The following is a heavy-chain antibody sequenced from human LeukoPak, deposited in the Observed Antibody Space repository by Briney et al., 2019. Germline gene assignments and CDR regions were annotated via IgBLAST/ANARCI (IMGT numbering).Heavy chain of an antibody. CDR1: GFTFSSYW. CDR3: ARAEGAFWSGYYYYYMDV. V-gene: IGHV3-7*01. Sequence: GGSLRLSCAASGFTFSSYWMSWVRQAPGKGLEWVANIKQDGSEKYYVDSVKGRFTISRENAKNSLYLQMNSLRAEDTAVYYCARAEGAFWSGYYYYYMDVWGKGTTVTVSS. CDR2: IKQDGSEK. J-gene: IGHJ6*03. D-gene: IGHD3-3*01.